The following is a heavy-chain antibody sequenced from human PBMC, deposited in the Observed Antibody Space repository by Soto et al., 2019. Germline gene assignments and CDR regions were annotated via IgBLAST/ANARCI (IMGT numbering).Heavy chain of an antibody. J-gene: IGHJ6*02. CDR1: GFAFSTYW. CDR2: IKPDGSEK. D-gene: IGHD5-12*01. V-gene: IGHV3-7*01. Sequence: EVQLVESGGGLVQPGGSLRLSCAASGFAFSTYWMSWVRQAPGKGLEWVANIKPDGSEKYHVDSVKGRFTISRDNAKNSLYLQMNSLRAEDTAVYYCARDPNIVATMGSIYYYYGMDVWGQGATVTVSS. CDR3: ARDPNIVATMGSIYYYYGMDV.